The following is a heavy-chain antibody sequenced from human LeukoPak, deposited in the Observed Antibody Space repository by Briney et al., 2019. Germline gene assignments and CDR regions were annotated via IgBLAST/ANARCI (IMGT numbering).Heavy chain of an antibody. V-gene: IGHV4-38-2*02. CDR3: ARRWSGYSSSWYPA. CDR2: IYHSGNT. Sequence: PSETLSLTCSVSDYSIGNGYYWGWIRQPPGKGLEWIGNIYHSGNTYYNPSLESRVTISVDTSKNQFSLKLSSVTAADTAVYYCARRWSGYSSSWYPAWGQGTLVTVSS. CDR1: DYSIGNGYY. J-gene: IGHJ5*02. D-gene: IGHD6-13*01.